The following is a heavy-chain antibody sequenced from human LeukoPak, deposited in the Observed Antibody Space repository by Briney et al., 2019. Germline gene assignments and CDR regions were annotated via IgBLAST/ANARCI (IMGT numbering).Heavy chain of an antibody. CDR3: AIRYYYGSGSYDY. J-gene: IGHJ4*02. V-gene: IGHV4-39*01. Sequence: SETLSLTCTVSGGSISSSSYYWGWLRQPPGKGLEWIGNIYYSGSTYYNPSLKSRVTISVDTSKNQFSLKLSSVTAADTAVFYCAIRYYYGSGSYDYWGQGTLVTVSS. D-gene: IGHD3-10*01. CDR2: IYYSGST. CDR1: GGSISSSSYY.